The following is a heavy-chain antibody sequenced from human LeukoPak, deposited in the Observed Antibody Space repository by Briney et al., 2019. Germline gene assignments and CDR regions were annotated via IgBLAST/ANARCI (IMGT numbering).Heavy chain of an antibody. D-gene: IGHD5-24*01. V-gene: IGHV3-7*01. CDR2: IKQDGSET. Sequence: GSLRLSCATSGFTFSTYWMSWVGQAPGKGLEGVANIKQDGSETYYSDSVKRRFTIFRDNAKNSLYLQMDSLRVEDTAVYYCANGDGFDYWGQGTLVIVSS. CDR3: ANGDGFDY. CDR1: GFTFSTYW. J-gene: IGHJ4*02.